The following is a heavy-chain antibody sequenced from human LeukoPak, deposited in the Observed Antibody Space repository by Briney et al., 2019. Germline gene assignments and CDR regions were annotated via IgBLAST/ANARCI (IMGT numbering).Heavy chain of an antibody. Sequence: SETLSLTCTVSGGSISSYYWSWIRQPPGKRLELIGYIYYSATTNYNPSLKSRLTISVDTSKNQFSLKLSSVTAADTAVYYCASLYGDYPSRNYYYYGMDVWGQGTTVTVSS. J-gene: IGHJ6*02. D-gene: IGHD4-17*01. CDR3: ASLYGDYPSRNYYYYGMDV. CDR2: IYYSATT. CDR1: GGSISSYY. V-gene: IGHV4-59*01.